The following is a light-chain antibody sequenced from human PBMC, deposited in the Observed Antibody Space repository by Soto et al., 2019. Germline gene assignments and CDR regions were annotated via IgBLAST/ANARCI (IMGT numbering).Light chain of an antibody. CDR1: QTTSHY. J-gene: IGKJ1*01. V-gene: IGKV1-39*01. CDR3: QQSYSTRWT. CDR2: AAS. Sequence: DIQMTQSPSSLSASVGDRVTITCRASQTTSHYLNWYQEKPGKAPKLLIYAASSLQSGVPSRFSGSGSGTDFTLTSSSLQPEDFATYYCQQSYSTRWTFGQGTKVEIK.